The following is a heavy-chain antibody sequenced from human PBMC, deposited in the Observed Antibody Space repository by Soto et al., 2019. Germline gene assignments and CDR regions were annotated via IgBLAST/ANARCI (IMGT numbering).Heavy chain of an antibody. D-gene: IGHD6-19*01. CDR1: GGSISSYY. V-gene: IGHV4-4*07. Sequence: SETLSLTCTVSGGSISSYYWSWIRQPPGKGLDWIGRISTSGTTNYNPSLKSRVTMSVDTSKNHFSLNLSSVTAADTAVYYCAREAGPDRWFDPWGQGTLVTVSS. J-gene: IGHJ5*02. CDR2: ISTSGTT. CDR3: AREAGPDRWFDP.